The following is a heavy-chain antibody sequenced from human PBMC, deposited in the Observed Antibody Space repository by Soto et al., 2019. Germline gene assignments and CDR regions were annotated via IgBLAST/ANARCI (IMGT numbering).Heavy chain of an antibody. Sequence: LRLSCAASGFTFSNYGMHWVRQAPGKGLEWVAVIWYDGSKKEYADSVKGRFTISRDDSKNTVYLQMNSLRAEDTAVYHCARDHSGYYFDYWGQGTLVTVSS. D-gene: IGHD5-12*01. CDR1: GFTFSNYG. CDR2: IWYDGSKK. CDR3: ARDHSGYYFDY. J-gene: IGHJ4*02. V-gene: IGHV3-33*01.